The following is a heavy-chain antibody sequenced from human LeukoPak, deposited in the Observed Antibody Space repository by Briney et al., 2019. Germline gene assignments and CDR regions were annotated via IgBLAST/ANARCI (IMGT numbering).Heavy chain of an antibody. Sequence: ASVKVSCKASGYTFTGYYIHWVRQAPGQGLEWMGWINTNTGNPTYAQGFTGRFVFSLDTSVSTAYLQISSLKAEDTAVYYCARVPSYSSSWSHYFDYWGQGTLVTVSS. CDR3: ARVPSYSSSWSHYFDY. J-gene: IGHJ4*02. V-gene: IGHV7-4-1*02. D-gene: IGHD6-13*01. CDR1: GYTFTGYY. CDR2: INTNTGNP.